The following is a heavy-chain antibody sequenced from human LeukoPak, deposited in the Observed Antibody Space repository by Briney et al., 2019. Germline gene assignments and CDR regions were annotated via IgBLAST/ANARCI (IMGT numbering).Heavy chain of an antibody. V-gene: IGHV1-69*01. CDR1: GGTFSSYA. Sequence: SVKVSCKASGGTFSSYAISWVRRAPGQGLEWMGGIIPIFGTANYAQKFQGRVTITADESTSTAYMELSSLRSEDTAVYYCARGGEGDYDILTGYYNRFDYWGQGTLVTVSS. D-gene: IGHD3-9*01. CDR3: ARGGEGDYDILTGYYNRFDY. CDR2: IIPIFGTA. J-gene: IGHJ4*02.